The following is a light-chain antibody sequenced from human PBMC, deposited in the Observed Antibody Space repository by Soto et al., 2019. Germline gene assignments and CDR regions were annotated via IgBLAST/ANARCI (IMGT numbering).Light chain of an antibody. V-gene: IGLV2-14*01. CDR1: SSDVGGYNY. J-gene: IGLJ1*01. CDR2: EVS. Sequence: QSALTQPASVSGSPGQSITISCTGTSSDVGGYNYVSRYQQHLGKAPKLMIYEVSNRPSGVSNRFSGSKSGNTASLTISGLQAEDEADYYCSSYTSSSTLVFGTGTKVTVL. CDR3: SSYTSSSTLV.